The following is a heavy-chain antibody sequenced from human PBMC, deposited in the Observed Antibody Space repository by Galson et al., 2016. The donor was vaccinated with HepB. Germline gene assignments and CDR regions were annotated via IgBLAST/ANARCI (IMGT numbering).Heavy chain of an antibody. CDR1: GYTFTTYA. CDR2: INTNTGNP. D-gene: IGHD2-8*01. CDR3: ATSAGRGVYDY. J-gene: IGHJ4*02. Sequence: SVKVSCKASGYTFTTYAMNWVRQAPGQGLECMGWINTNTGNPTYAQGFTGRFVFSLDTSVSTACLQISGLKAEGTAVYYCATSAGRGVYDYWGQGTLVTVSS. V-gene: IGHV7-4-1*02.